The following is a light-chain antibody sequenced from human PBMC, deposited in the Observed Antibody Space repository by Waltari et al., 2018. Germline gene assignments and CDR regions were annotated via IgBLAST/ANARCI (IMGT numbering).Light chain of an antibody. J-gene: IGLJ3*02. CDR1: SSNIGAGPD. V-gene: IGLV1-40*01. CDR3: QSFDNYVSGGTV. CDR2: GNT. Sequence: QSVLTQPPSVSGAPGQRVTIPCTGSSSNIGAGPDVHWYQRLPGTAPKPLIYGNTNRPSGVPDRFSGSKSGTSASLAITGLQAEDEADYFCQSFDNYVSGGTVFGGGTKLAVL.